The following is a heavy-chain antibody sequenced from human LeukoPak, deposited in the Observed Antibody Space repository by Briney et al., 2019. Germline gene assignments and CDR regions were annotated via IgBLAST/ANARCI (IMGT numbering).Heavy chain of an antibody. J-gene: IGHJ4*02. CDR1: GGSISSGGYY. CDR3: ARGVPAAIPYNYFDY. Sequence: SETLSLTCTVSGGSISSGGYYWSWIRQHPGKGLEWIGYIYYNGSTYYNPSLKSRVTISVDTSKNQFSLKLSSVTAADTAVYYCARGVPAAIPYNYFDYWGQGTLVTVSS. D-gene: IGHD2-2*02. V-gene: IGHV4-31*03. CDR2: IYYNGST.